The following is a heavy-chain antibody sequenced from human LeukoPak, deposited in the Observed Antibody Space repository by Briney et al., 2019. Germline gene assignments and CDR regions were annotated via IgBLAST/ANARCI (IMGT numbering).Heavy chain of an antibody. J-gene: IGHJ5*02. CDR2: IYYSGST. CDR1: GGSISSFS. Sequence: SETLSLTCIVSGGSISSFSWSWIRQPPGKGLEWIGYIYYSGSTNYNPSLKSRVTISVDTSKNQFSLKLSSVTAADTAVYYCARGDLPYSWFDPWGQGTLVTVSS. V-gene: IGHV4-59*01. CDR3: ARGDLPYSWFDP.